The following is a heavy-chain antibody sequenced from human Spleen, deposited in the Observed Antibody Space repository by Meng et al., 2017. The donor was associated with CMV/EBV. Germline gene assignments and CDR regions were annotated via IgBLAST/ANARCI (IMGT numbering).Heavy chain of an antibody. J-gene: IGHJ1*01. CDR2: IYYSGST. D-gene: IGHD2-21*01. CDR1: GGSISSYY. Sequence: SETLSLTCTVSGGSISSYYWSWIRQPPGKGLEWIGYIYYSGSTNYNPSLKSRVTISVDTSKNQFSLTLSSVTAADTAVYYCSRDYCGGDCYSLGHWGQGSLVTVSS. CDR3: SRDYCGGDCYSLGH. V-gene: IGHV4-59*01.